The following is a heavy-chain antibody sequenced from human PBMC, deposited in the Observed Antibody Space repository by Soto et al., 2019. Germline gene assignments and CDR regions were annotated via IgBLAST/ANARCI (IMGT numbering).Heavy chain of an antibody. CDR1: GGSISNKY. V-gene: IGHV4-4*07. D-gene: IGHD6-19*01. CDR3: ARALDSSGWYGDDAFDI. J-gene: IGHJ3*02. Sequence: PSESLSLTCPVSGGSISNKYWSWIRQPAGKGLEWIGRMSSSGVTNYSPSFKSRVTMSVDMSKNQFSLKLSSVTATDAAVYYCARALDSSGWYGDDAFDIWGQGTMVTVSS. CDR2: MSSSGVT.